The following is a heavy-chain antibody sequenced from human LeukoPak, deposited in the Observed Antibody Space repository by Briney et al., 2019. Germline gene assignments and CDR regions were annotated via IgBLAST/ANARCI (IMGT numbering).Heavy chain of an antibody. CDR2: IHYSEST. J-gene: IGHJ5*02. Sequence: PSETLSLTCTVSGGSVISDTYYWGWIRQPPGKGLEWIGSIHYSESTYYTPSLKTRITMSVDTSKNQFSLKLRSVTAADTAVYFCVRHAKYNYFDPWGQGTLVTVSS. CDR1: GGSVISDTYY. CDR3: VRHAKYNYFDP. V-gene: IGHV4-39*01.